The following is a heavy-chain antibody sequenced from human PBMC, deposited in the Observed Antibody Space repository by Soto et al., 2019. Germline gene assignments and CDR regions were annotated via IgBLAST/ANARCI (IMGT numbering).Heavy chain of an antibody. Sequence: QVQLVESGGGVVQPGGSLRLSCAASGFTFTSFAMHWVRQAPGKGLEWVAVMSYDGSKEYHADSVKGRFIISRDNSKQILYLQMNNVRLEDTAVYYCARDKVSGWFYYYGMDVWGQGTAVSVS. D-gene: IGHD6-19*01. CDR3: ARDKVSGWFYYYGMDV. CDR1: GFTFTSFA. J-gene: IGHJ6*02. V-gene: IGHV3-30-3*01. CDR2: MSYDGSKE.